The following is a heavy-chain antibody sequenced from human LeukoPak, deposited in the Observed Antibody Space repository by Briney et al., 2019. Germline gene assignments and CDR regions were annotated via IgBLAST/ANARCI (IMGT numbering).Heavy chain of an antibody. CDR3: AKASVYVYYGMDV. CDR2: INWNGGST. Sequence: GESLRLSCAASGFTFDDYGMSWVRQAPGKGLEWVSGINWNGGSTGYADSVKGRFTISRDNSKNTLYLQMNSLRAEDTAVYYCAKASVYVYYGMDVWGQGTTVTVSS. D-gene: IGHD3-16*02. CDR1: GFTFDDYG. V-gene: IGHV3-20*04. J-gene: IGHJ6*02.